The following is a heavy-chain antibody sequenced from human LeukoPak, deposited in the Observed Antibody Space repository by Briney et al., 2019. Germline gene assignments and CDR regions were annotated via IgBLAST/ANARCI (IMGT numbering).Heavy chain of an antibody. CDR3: ARARPDFDY. J-gene: IGHJ4*02. CDR2: INPSGGGT. Sequence: ASVKVSCKASGYIFTIYYIHWVRQAPGQGLEWMGIINPSGGGTSYAQKFQGRVTMTRDTSTSTVYMELSSLKSEDTAVYYCARARPDFDYWGQGTLVTVSS. V-gene: IGHV1-46*01. CDR1: GYIFTIYY.